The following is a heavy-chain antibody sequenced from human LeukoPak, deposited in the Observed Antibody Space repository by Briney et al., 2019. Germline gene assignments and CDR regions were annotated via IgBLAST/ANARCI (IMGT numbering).Heavy chain of an antibody. V-gene: IGHV3-13*01. Sequence: GGSLRLSCAASGFTFSSYDMHWVRQATGKGLEWVSAIGTAGDTYYPGSVKGRFTISRENAKNSLYLQMNSLRAGDTAVYYCARLSTWFGELSPEWYFDLWGRGTLVTVSS. CDR3: ARLSTWFGELSPEWYFDL. J-gene: IGHJ2*01. CDR2: IGTAGDT. CDR1: GFTFSSYD. D-gene: IGHD3-10*01.